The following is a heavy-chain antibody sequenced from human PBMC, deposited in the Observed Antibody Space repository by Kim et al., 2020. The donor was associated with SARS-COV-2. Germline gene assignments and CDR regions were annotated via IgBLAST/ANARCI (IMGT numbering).Heavy chain of an antibody. CDR3: ARALGGSYFYGMDV. CDR2: ISYDGSNK. V-gene: IGHV3-30*04. J-gene: IGHJ6*02. Sequence: GGSLRLSCAASGFTFSIYAMHWVRQVPGKGLEWVALISYDGSNKYYADSVRGRFTISRDNSKNTLYLQMNSLRAEDTAVYYCARALGGSYFYGMDVWGQGTPVTVSS. D-gene: IGHD1-26*01. CDR1: GFTFSIYA.